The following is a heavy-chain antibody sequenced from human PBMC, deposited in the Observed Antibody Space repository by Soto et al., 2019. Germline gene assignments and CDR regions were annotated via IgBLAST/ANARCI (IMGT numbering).Heavy chain of an antibody. J-gene: IGHJ4*02. CDR3: VRDPWDY. CDR2: IFIDGDT. V-gene: IGHV3-53*01. Sequence: VGSLRLSCAASGFTVSSKYMSWVRQAPGKGLEWVSVIFIDGDTYYADSVKGRFTISRDNSKNTLYLQMNSLRADDTAVYYCVRDPWDYWGQGTLVPVSS. CDR1: GFTVSSKY.